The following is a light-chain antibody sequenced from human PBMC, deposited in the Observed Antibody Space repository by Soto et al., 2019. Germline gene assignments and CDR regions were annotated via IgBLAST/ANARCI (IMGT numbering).Light chain of an antibody. Sequence: DIVMTQSPDSLAVSLGERATINCKSSQSVLYSSNNKNYLAWYQQKPGQPPKLLIYWASTRESGVPDRFSGSGSGKDFTLTISSLQAEDVAVYYCQQYYSTPNTFGQGTKREIK. CDR1: QSVLYSSNNKNY. J-gene: IGKJ2*01. CDR3: QQYYSTPNT. V-gene: IGKV4-1*01. CDR2: WAS.